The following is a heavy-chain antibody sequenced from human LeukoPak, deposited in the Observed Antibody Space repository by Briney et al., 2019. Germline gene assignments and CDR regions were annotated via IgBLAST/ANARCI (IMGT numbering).Heavy chain of an antibody. J-gene: IGHJ4*02. V-gene: IGHV4-61*02. Sequence: PSQTLSLTCTVSGGSISSGSYYWSWIRQPAGKGLEWIGRIYTSGSTNYNPSLKSRVTISVDTSKNQFSLKLSSVTAADTAVYYCARDHPVSGSYYLQGPLNYWGQGTLVTVSS. CDR2: IYTSGST. CDR3: ARDHPVSGSYYLQGPLNY. D-gene: IGHD3-10*01. CDR1: GGSISSGSYY.